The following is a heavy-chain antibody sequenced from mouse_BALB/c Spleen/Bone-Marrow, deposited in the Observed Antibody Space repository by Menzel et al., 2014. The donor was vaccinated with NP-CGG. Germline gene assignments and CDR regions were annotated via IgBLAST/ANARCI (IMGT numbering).Heavy chain of an antibody. Sequence: EVQLVESGGGLVKPGGSLKLSCAASGFTFSDYYMYWVRQTPEKRLEWVATISDGGSYTYYPDSVKGRFTISRDNAKNNPYLQMSSLKSEDTAMYYCARGGGNYEGAWFAYWGQGTLVAVSA. V-gene: IGHV5-4*02. J-gene: IGHJ3*01. D-gene: IGHD2-1*01. CDR2: ISDGGSYT. CDR1: GFTFSDYY. CDR3: ARGGGNYEGAWFAY.